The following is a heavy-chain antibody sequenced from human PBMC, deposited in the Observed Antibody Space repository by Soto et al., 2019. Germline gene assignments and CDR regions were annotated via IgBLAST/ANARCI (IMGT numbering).Heavy chain of an antibody. V-gene: IGHV1-69*01. CDR3: ARSQGSSTSLDSYYYYYYGMDV. J-gene: IGHJ6*02. Sequence: QVQLVQSGAEVKKPGSSVKVSCKASGGTFSSYAISWVRQAPGQGLEWMGGIIPISGTANYAQKFQCRVTITADESTSTAYMELSSLRSEDTAVYYCARSQGSSTSLDSYYYYYYGMDVWCQGTRVTVSS. D-gene: IGHD2-2*01. CDR1: GGTFSSYA. CDR2: IIPISGTA.